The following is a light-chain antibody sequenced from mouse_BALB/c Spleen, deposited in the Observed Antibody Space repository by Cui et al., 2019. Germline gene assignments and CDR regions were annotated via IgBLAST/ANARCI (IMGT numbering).Light chain of an antibody. Sequence: QIVLTQSPALMSESPGEKVTMTCSASSSVSYMYWYQQKPRSSPKPWIYLTSNLASGVPARFSGSGSGTSYYLTISSMEAEDAATYYCQQWSSNPLTFGAGTKLELK. CDR3: QQWSSNPLT. V-gene: IGKV4-68*01. J-gene: IGKJ5*01. CDR1: SSVSY. CDR2: LTS.